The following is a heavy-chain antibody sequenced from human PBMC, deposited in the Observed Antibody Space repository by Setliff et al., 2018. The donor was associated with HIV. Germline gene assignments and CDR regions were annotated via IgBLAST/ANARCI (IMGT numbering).Heavy chain of an antibody. D-gene: IGHD3-16*01. CDR2: IKEDGSEK. V-gene: IGHV3-7*01. CDR3: ARDGGGH. J-gene: IGHJ4*02. CDR1: GFTFSRYW. Sequence: GGSLRLSCAASGFTFSRYWMSWVRQAPGKGLEWVANIKEDGSEKYYVDSVKGRFTVSRVNAQDSMYLQMNSLRAEDTAVYYCARDGGGHWGQGTLVTVSS.